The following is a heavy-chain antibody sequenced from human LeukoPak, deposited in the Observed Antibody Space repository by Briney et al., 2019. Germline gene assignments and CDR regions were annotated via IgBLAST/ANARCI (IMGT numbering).Heavy chain of an antibody. CDR3: ARHAGGAVDY. V-gene: IGHV4-34*01. CDR2: INHSGST. J-gene: IGHJ4*02. Sequence: PSETLSLTCAVYGGSFSGYYWSWIRQPPGKGLEWIGEINHSGSTNYNPSLKSRVTISVDTSKNQFSLKLSSVTAADTAVYYCARHAGGAVDYWGQGTLVTVSS. CDR1: GGSFSGYY. D-gene: IGHD2-21*01.